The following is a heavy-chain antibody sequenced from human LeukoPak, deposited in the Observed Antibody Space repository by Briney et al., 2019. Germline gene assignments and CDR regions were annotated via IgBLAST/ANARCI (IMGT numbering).Heavy chain of an antibody. V-gene: IGHV3-30*03. CDR1: GFTFSSYG. Sequence: RSLRLSCAASGFTFSSYGMHWVRQAPGKGLEWVAVISYDGSNKYYVDSVKGRFTISRDNAKNSLYLQMNSLRADGTAVYYCARRAGAYSHPYDYWGQGTLVTVSS. D-gene: IGHD4/OR15-4a*01. J-gene: IGHJ4*02. CDR2: ISYDGSNK. CDR3: ARRAGAYSHPYDY.